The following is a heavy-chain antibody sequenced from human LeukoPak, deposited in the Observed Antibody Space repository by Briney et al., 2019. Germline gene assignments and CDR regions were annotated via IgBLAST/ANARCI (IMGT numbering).Heavy chain of an antibody. CDR1: GGTFSSYA. V-gene: IGHV1-69*13. CDR2: VIPIFGTA. Sequence: SVKVSCKASGGTFSSYAISWVRQAPGQGLEWMGGVIPIFGTANYAQKFQGRVTITADESTSTAYMELSSLRSEDTAVYYCARVTLYDFWSGYYNWFDPWGQGTLVTVSS. J-gene: IGHJ5*02. CDR3: ARVTLYDFWSGYYNWFDP. D-gene: IGHD3-3*01.